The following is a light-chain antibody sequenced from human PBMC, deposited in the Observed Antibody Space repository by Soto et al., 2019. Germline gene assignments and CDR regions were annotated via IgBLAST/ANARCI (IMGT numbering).Light chain of an antibody. J-gene: IGLJ1*01. Sequence: QSVVTQGPSLTVSPGGTVSLTCGASTGAVTNGHYPYWFQQKPGQAPRTLIYDTTNRHSWTPARFSGSLLGGKAALTLSGAQPEDEAGYYCLLSYNGPYVFGTGTKVTVL. CDR1: TGAVTNGHY. CDR3: LLSYNGPYV. CDR2: DTT. V-gene: IGLV7-46*01.